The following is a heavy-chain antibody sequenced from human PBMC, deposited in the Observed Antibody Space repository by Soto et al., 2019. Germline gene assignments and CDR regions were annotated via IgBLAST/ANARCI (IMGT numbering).Heavy chain of an antibody. CDR3: ARSPADYDYGDFGY. D-gene: IGHD4-17*01. J-gene: IGHJ4*02. CDR2: IYYSGST. Sequence: QVQLQESGPGLVKPSQTLSLTCTVSGGSISSGDYYWSWIRQPPGKGLEWIGYIYYSGSTYYNPSLKSRVTXXVXTXXNQFSLKLSSVTAADTAVYYCARSPADYDYGDFGYWGQGTLVTVSS. V-gene: IGHV4-30-4*01. CDR1: GGSISSGDYY.